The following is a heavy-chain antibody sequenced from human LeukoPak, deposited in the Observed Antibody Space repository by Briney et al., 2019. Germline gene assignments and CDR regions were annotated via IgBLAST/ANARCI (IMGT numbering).Heavy chain of an antibody. CDR3: ARDRDTAMGL. Sequence: GRSLRLSCAASGFTIGNYAMHWVRQAPGKGLEWVAIISYDGNDKYYTDSVKGRFTISRDKSKNTLYLQMNSLKAEDTAVYYCARDRDTAMGLWGQGTLVTVSS. J-gene: IGHJ4*02. D-gene: IGHD5-18*01. CDR2: ISYDGNDK. V-gene: IGHV3-30-3*01. CDR1: GFTIGNYA.